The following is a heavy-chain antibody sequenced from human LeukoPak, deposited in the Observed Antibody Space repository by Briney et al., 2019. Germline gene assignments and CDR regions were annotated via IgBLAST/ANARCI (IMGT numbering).Heavy chain of an antibody. D-gene: IGHD6-19*01. Sequence: PSETLSLTFTVSGGSIRRHYWSWIRQPPGKGLEWIGYIYYSGSTNYNPSLKSRVTISVDTSKNQFSLKLSSVTAADTAVYYCARRGWSYWFDPWGQGTLVTVSS. CDR3: ARRGWSYWFDP. J-gene: IGHJ5*02. CDR2: IYYSGST. V-gene: IGHV4-59*08. CDR1: GGSIRRHY.